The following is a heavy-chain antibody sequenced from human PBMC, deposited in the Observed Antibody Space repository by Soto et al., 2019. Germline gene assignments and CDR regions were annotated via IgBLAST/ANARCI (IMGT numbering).Heavy chain of an antibody. Sequence: GGSLRLSFAASGFTFSDYYMSWIRQAPGKGLEWVSYIGSSSSYANYADSVKGRFTISRDNAKNSLYLQMNSLRAEDTAVYYCSRDADILDGSDVFDVWGRGTMVTVS. CDR1: GFTFSDYY. CDR2: IGSSSSYA. D-gene: IGHD3-9*01. J-gene: IGHJ3*01. CDR3: SRDADILDGSDVFDV. V-gene: IGHV3-11*05.